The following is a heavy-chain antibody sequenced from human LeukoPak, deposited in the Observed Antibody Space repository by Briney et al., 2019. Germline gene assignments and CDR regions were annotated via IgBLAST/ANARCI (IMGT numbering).Heavy chain of an antibody. J-gene: IGHJ6*02. CDR1: GYTFTSYG. CDR2: ISAYNGNT. V-gene: IGHV1-18*01. Sequence: GASVKVSCKASGYTFTSYGISWVRQAPGQGLEWMGWISAYNGNTNYAQKLQGRVTMTTDTSTSTAYMELRSLRSDDTAVYYCARVIRGDSSGWHYYYYGMDVWGQGTTVTASS. CDR3: ARVIRGDSSGWHYYYYGMDV. D-gene: IGHD6-19*01.